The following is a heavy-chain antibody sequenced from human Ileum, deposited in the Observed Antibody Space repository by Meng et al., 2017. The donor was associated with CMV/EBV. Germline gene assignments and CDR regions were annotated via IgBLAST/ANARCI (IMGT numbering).Heavy chain of an antibody. CDR1: GGTFSSYA. CDR2: IIPIFGTA. Sequence: SVKVSCKASGGTFSSYAISWVRQAPGQGLEWMGGIIPIFGTANYAQKFQGRVTITTDESTSTAYMELSSLRSEDTAVYYCARPRARNIVVVPADDAFAIWGQGKMV. CDR3: ARPRARNIVVVPADDAFAI. J-gene: IGHJ3*02. D-gene: IGHD2-2*01. V-gene: IGHV1-69*05.